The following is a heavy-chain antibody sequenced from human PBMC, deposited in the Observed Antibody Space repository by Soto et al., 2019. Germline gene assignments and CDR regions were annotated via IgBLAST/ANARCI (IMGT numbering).Heavy chain of an antibody. CDR2: IYYSGST. CDR3: ARVRITMDSYYLDY. CDR1: GGSISSYY. D-gene: IGHD3-10*01. Sequence: QVQLQESGPGLVKPSETLSLTCTVSGGSISSYYWSWIRQPPGKGLEWIGYIYYSGSTNYNPSLKSRVTISVDTSKNQFSLKLSSVTAADTAVYYCARVRITMDSYYLDYWGQGTLVTVSS. V-gene: IGHV4-59*01. J-gene: IGHJ4*02.